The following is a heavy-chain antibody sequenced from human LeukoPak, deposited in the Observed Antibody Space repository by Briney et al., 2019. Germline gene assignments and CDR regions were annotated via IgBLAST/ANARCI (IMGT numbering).Heavy chain of an antibody. V-gene: IGHV4-31*03. D-gene: IGHD6-6*01. CDR2: ISYSGST. Sequence: SETLSLTCTVSGGSISSGGYYWNWIRQHPGKGLEWIGYISYSGSTSYNPSLQSRLTISVDTSKNQFSLRLSSVTAADTAVYYCARSLYSSSFDYWGQGTLVTVSS. CDR1: GGSISSGGYY. J-gene: IGHJ4*02. CDR3: ARSLYSSSFDY.